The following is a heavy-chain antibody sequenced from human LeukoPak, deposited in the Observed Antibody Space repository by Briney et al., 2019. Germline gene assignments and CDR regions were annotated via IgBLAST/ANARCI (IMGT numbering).Heavy chain of an antibody. CDR1: GFTFSSYG. Sequence: PGGSLRLSCAASGFTFSSYGMHWVRQAPGKGLEWVAFIRYDGSNKYYADSVKGRFTISRDDSKNTAYLQMNSLKTEDTAVYYCTSPANGNPMTTVTPWGQGTLVTVSS. CDR2: IRYDGSNK. J-gene: IGHJ4*02. V-gene: IGHV3-30*02. CDR3: TSPANGNPMTTVTP. D-gene: IGHD4-17*01.